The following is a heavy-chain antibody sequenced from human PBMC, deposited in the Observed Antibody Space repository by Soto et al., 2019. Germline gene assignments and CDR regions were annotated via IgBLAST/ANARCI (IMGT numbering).Heavy chain of an antibody. CDR2: ISWNSGSI. J-gene: IGHJ4*02. V-gene: IGHV3-9*01. D-gene: IGHD3-10*01. CDR3: AKDRALRFGELPDY. CDR1: GFTFDDYA. Sequence: EVPLVESGGGLVQPGRSLRLSCAASGFTFDDYAMHWVRQAPGKGLEWVSGISWNSGSIGYADSVKGRFTISRDNAKNSLYLQMNSLRAEDTALYYCAKDRALRFGELPDYWGQGTLVTVSS.